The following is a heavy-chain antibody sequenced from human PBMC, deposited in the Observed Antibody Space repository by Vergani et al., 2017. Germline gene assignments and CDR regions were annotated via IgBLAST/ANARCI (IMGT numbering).Heavy chain of an antibody. CDR2: TWYEGNNK. J-gene: IGHJ5*02. D-gene: IGHD1-14*01. Sequence: VQLVESGGGVVQPGRSLRLSCAASGFNFNKYGMHWVRQAPGKGLEWVALTWYEGNNKKYADSVKGRFTIPRDNSKSTMYLQMNSLRDEDTGVYYCARDLRLLYNRFDPWGQGTLVTVSS. V-gene: IGHV3-33*01. CDR3: ARDLRLLYNRFDP. CDR1: GFNFNKYG.